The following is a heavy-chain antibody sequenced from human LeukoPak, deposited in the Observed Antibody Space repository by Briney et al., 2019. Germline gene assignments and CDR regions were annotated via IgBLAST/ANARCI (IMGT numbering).Heavy chain of an antibody. J-gene: IGHJ4*02. CDR3: ASTERCSTTCPLDY. V-gene: IGHV4-34*01. D-gene: IGHD2-2*01. CDR2: INHSGST. CDR1: GGSFRSYY. Sequence: SETLSLTCAVYGGSFRSYYWSWIRQPPGKGLEWIGEINHSGSTNHNPSLKSRVTISLDTSMKKFSLKLNSVTAADTAVYYCASTERCSTTCPLDYWGQGTLVTVSS.